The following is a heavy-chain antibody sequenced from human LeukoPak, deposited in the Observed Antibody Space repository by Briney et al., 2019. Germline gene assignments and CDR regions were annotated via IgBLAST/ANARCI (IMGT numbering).Heavy chain of an antibody. CDR1: GGSISSYY. D-gene: IGHD3-10*01. Sequence: SETLSLTCSVSGGSISSYYWSWIRQPPGKGLEWIGYIYYSGSTNYNPSLKSRVTISVDTSKNQFSLKLSSVTAADTAVYYCARRLLWFGEAGWFDPWGQGTLVTVSS. CDR3: ARRLLWFGEAGWFDP. V-gene: IGHV4-59*01. CDR2: IYYSGST. J-gene: IGHJ5*02.